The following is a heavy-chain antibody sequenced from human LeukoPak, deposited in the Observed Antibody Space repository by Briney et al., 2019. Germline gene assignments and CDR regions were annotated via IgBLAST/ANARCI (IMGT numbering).Heavy chain of an antibody. D-gene: IGHD6-13*01. CDR3: ARTSGYSSSWYFGFDY. CDR1: GFTFSSYS. J-gene: IGHJ4*02. Sequence: PGGSLRLSCAASGFTFSSYSMNWVRQAPGKGLEWVSYISSSSSYIYYADSVKGRFTISRDNAKNSLYLQMNSLRAEDTAVYYCARTSGYSSSWYFGFDYWGQGTLVTVSS. CDR2: ISSSSSYI. V-gene: IGHV3-21*05.